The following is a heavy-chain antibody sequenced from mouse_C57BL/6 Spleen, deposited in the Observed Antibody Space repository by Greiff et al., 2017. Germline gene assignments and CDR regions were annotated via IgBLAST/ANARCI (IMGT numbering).Heavy chain of an antibody. Sequence: QVQLKQPGTELVKPGASVKLSCKASGYTFTSYWMHWVKQRPGQGLEWIGNINPSNGGTNYNEKFKSKATLTVDKSSSTAYMQLSSLTSEDSAVYYCARDHYSNWYFDVWGTGTTVTVSS. CDR2: INPSNGGT. J-gene: IGHJ1*03. D-gene: IGHD2-5*01. V-gene: IGHV1-53*01. CDR3: ARDHYSNWYFDV. CDR1: GYTFTSYW.